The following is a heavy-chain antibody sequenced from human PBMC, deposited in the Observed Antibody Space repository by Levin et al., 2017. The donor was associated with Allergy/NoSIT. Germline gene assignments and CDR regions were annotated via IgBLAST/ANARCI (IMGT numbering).Heavy chain of an antibody. D-gene: IGHD1-1*01. J-gene: IGHJ6*03. V-gene: IGHV4-59*01. CDR3: ARVAGNWPIYHYDYMDV. CDR2: IYYSGST. CDR1: GGSISSYY. Sequence: SETLSLTCTVSGGSISSYYWSWIRQPPGKGLEWIGYIYYSGSTNYNPSLKSRVTISLDTTKNQFSLKLSSVGAADTAVCYWARVAGNWPIYHYDYMDVWGKGTTVTVSS.